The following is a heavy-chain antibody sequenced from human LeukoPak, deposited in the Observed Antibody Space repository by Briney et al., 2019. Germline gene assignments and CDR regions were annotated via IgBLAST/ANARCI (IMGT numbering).Heavy chain of an antibody. CDR2: INPNSGGT. CDR3: ARGGPTRPGFWSDAVASPFDY. D-gene: IGHD3-3*01. CDR1: GYTFTGYY. V-gene: IGHV1-2*02. J-gene: IGHJ4*02. Sequence: ASVKVSCKASGYTFTGYYMHWVRQAPGQGLEWMGWINPNSGGTNYEQKFQGRVTMTRDTSISTAYMELSRLRSDDTAVYYCARGGPTRPGFWSDAVASPFDYWGQGTLVTVSS.